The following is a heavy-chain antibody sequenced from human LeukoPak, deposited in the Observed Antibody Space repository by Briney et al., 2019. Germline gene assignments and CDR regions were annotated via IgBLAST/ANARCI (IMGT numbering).Heavy chain of an antibody. Sequence: SETLSLTCTVSGGSISSYYWSWIRQPPGKGLEWIGYIYYSGSTNCNPSLKSRVTISVDTSKNQFSLKLSSVTAADTAVYYCARLSRFLYAFDIWGQGTMVTVSS. J-gene: IGHJ3*02. D-gene: IGHD3-3*01. CDR3: ARLSRFLYAFDI. V-gene: IGHV4-59*08. CDR2: IYYSGST. CDR1: GGSISSYY.